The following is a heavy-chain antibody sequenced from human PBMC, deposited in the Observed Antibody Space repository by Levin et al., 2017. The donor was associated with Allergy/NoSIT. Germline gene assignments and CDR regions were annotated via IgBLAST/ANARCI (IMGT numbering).Heavy chain of an antibody. CDR1: GFSFSTYG. J-gene: IGHJ4*02. V-gene: IGHV3-30*18. CDR3: AKGGDFDY. Sequence: AGESLKISCAASGFSFSTYGIQWVRQAPGKGLEWVALITGDGNNKYYADPVKGRFTISRDNSRNTVYLQMNSLRTEDTAVYYCAKGGDFDYWGLGTVVTVSS. CDR2: ITGDGNNK. D-gene: IGHD1-26*01.